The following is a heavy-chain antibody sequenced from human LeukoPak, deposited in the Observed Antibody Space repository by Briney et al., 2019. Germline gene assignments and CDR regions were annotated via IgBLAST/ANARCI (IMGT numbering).Heavy chain of an antibody. CDR1: GDNVSGNRAA. Sequence: SQTLSLTYAVSGDNVSGNRAAWHWLRQSPSRGLEWLGRTYYRSQWYVDYASSVKSRIILTPDTSKNQFSLQLNSVTPEDTAAYYCAREGWWFDFWGQGTLVTVFS. CDR2: TYYRSQWYV. J-gene: IGHJ4*02. CDR3: AREGWWFDF. V-gene: IGHV6-1*01. D-gene: IGHD2-15*01.